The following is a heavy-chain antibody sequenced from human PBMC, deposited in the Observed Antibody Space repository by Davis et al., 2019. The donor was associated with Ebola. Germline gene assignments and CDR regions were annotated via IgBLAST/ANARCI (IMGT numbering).Heavy chain of an antibody. Sequence: SETLSPTFTLPGCPISSSTYYWGWIRQPPGKGLEWIGSIYYIGSTYYNPSLKSRVTISVDTSKNQFSLKLTSVTAADTAVYYCAITKDSGYSRTTFDYWGQGTLVTVSS. D-gene: IGHD5-12*01. CDR2: IYYIGST. CDR3: AITKDSGYSRTTFDY. CDR1: GCPISSSTYY. V-gene: IGHV4-39*01. J-gene: IGHJ4*02.